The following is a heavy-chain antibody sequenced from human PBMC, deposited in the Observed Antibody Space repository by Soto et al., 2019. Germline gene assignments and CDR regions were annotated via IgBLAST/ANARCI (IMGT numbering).Heavy chain of an antibody. J-gene: IGHJ4*02. D-gene: IGHD3-10*01. V-gene: IGHV4-30-4*01. Sequence: QVQLQESGPGLVKPSQTLSLTCTVSGGSISSGDYYWSWIRQPPGKGREWIGYSYYSGSTYYNPSLKSRVTISVDTSTNQFSLKLSSVTAADTAVYYCARAQGSGFLVSWGQGTLVTVSS. CDR2: SYYSGST. CDR3: ARAQGSGFLVS. CDR1: GGSISSGDYY.